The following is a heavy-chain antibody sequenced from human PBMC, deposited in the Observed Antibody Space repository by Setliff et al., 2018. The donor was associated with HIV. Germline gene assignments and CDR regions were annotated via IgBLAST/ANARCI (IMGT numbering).Heavy chain of an antibody. CDR3: ARDHRRITIFGVVPVSKRYFDY. CDR2: ISSVSGSTI. D-gene: IGHD3-3*01. V-gene: IGHV3-48*01. CDR1: GFTFSRYS. J-gene: IGHJ4*02. Sequence: SLRLSCAASGFTFSRYSMNWVRQAPGKGLEWVSYISSVSGSTIYYADSVKGRFTISRDNAKNSMFLQMNSLRAEDTAVYYCARDHRRITIFGVVPVSKRYFDYWGQGTLVTVSS.